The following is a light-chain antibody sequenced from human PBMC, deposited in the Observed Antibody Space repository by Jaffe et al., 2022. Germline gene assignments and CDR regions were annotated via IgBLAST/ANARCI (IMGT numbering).Light chain of an antibody. J-gene: IGKJ1*01. CDR1: QSISSW. CDR3: QQYNSYPLPWT. CDR2: KAS. V-gene: IGKV1-5*03. Sequence: DIQMTQSPSTLSASVGDRVTITCRASQSISSWLAWYQQKPGKAPKLLIYKASSLESGVPSRFSGSGSGTEFTLTISSLQPDDFATYYCQQYNSYPLPWTFGQGTKVEIK.